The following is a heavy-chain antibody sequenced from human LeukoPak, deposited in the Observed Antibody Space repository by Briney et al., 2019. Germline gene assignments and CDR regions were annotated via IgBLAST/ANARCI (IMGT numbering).Heavy chain of an antibody. D-gene: IGHD5-18*01. J-gene: IGHJ4*02. CDR2: FDVIDGET. V-gene: IGHV1-24*01. CDR1: GSSLSELS. CDR3: AAGRPYSLLDY. Sequence: ASVKVSCTVPGSSLSELSLYWVRQAPGKGLEWMGGFDVIDGETFYAQKFQGRVTMTEDSSTDTAYMELSSLRSDDTAFYYCAAGRPYSLLDYWGQGTLLTVSS.